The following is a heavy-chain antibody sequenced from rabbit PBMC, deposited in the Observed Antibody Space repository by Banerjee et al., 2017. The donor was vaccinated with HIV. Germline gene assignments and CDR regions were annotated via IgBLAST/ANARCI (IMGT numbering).Heavy chain of an antibody. Sequence: SLTLTCTASGFSFSSSYYMCWVRQAPGKGLEWIACIDAGSSGSTYYASWAKGRFTISKTSSTTVTLQMTSLTAADTATYFCARSSSAYYFFDLWGPGTLVTVS. CDR3: ARSSSAYYFFDL. CDR1: GFSFSSSYY. J-gene: IGHJ4*01. CDR2: IDAGSSGST. D-gene: IGHD1-1*01. V-gene: IGHV1S40*01.